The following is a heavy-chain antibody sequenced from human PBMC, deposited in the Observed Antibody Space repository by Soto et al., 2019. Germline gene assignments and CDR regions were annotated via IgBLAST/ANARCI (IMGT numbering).Heavy chain of an antibody. Sequence: EVPLVESGGGLVQTGGSLRLSCAASGFTFSTYDMHWVRQPAGKGLEWVAAIGLVGNTYYPGSVKGRFTISREDAKSSLHLELNSLRVEDTAVYYCTRHGSGDYFLFDPWGQGTLVTVSS. J-gene: IGHJ5*02. CDR3: TRHGSGDYFLFDP. CDR1: GFTFSTYD. D-gene: IGHD4-17*01. CDR2: IGLVGNT. V-gene: IGHV3-13*01.